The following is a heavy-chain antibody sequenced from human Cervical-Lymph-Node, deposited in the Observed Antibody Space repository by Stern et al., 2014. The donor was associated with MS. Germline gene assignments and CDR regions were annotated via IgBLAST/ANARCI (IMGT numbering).Heavy chain of an antibody. CDR2: ITSGSAYL. CDR1: GFPFRYYD. V-gene: IGHV3-21*01. CDR3: ARQDGYNLDY. Sequence: EVQLVESGGDLVKPGGSLRLSCEASGFPFRYYDMNWVRQAPGKGLEWVSSITSGSAYLYYADSVKGRFTISRDNAKNSLYLQMNSLRAEDTAVYYCARQDGYNLDYWGRGTLVTVSS. J-gene: IGHJ4*02. D-gene: IGHD5-24*01.